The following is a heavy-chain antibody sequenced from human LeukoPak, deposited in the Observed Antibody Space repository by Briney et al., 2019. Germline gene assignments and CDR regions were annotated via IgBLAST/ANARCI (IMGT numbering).Heavy chain of an antibody. CDR3: AKDSGYCISPSCFWDY. D-gene: IGHD2-2*01. CDR1: GFTFSSYW. Sequence: GGSLRLACAASGFTFSSYWMSWVRQAPGKGLEWVANIKQDGSEKYYGDSVKGRFTIARDNSKNSLYLQMNSLRNEDTGMYYCAKDSGYCISPSCFWDYWGQGTLVTVSS. V-gene: IGHV3-7*03. CDR2: IKQDGSEK. J-gene: IGHJ4*02.